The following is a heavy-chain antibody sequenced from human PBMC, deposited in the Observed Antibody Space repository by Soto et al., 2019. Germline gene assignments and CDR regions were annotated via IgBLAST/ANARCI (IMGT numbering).Heavy chain of an antibody. Sequence: EVRLLESGGGLVQPGGSLRLSCAASGFTFSVYAMSWVRQAPGKGLEGVSGISGSGDSTHYADSVKGRFTVARDNSKSMLYLQTNSLSAEDTGVYACAKALCGGCTYWGQGTRVTVSS. CDR1: GFTFSVYA. J-gene: IGHJ4*02. V-gene: IGHV3-23*01. CDR2: ISGSGDST. CDR3: AKALCGGCTY. D-gene: IGHD2-8*01.